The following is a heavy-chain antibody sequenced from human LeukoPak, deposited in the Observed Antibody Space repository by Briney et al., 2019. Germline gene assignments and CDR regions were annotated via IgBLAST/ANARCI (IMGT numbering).Heavy chain of an antibody. CDR3: ARTGVAVADY. J-gene: IGHJ4*02. D-gene: IGHD6-19*01. V-gene: IGHV1-8*01. Sequence: ASVKVSCKASGYTFTSYDFNWVRQATGQRPEWMGWMSPNSGDTGYAQKFQGRVTMTRNTSIGTAYMELSSLRSDDTAVYYCARTGVAVADYWGQGTLVTVSS. CDR1: GYTFTSYD. CDR2: MSPNSGDT.